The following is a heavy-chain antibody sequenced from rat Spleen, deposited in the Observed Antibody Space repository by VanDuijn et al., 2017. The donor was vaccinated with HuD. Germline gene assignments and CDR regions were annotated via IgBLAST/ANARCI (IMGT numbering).Heavy chain of an antibody. CDR1: GFTFSYYG. J-gene: IGHJ3*01. CDR3: ARGGYNYGWFAY. Sequence: EVQLVESGGGLVQPGRSLKLSCAVSGFTFSYYGINWIRQAPTRGLEWVAFISPYGDDTYYRDSVKGRFTISRDNAKNTLYLQMDSLRSEDTATYYCARGGYNYGWFAYWGQGTLVTVSS. D-gene: IGHD1-9*01. V-gene: IGHV5S13*01. CDR2: ISPYGDDT.